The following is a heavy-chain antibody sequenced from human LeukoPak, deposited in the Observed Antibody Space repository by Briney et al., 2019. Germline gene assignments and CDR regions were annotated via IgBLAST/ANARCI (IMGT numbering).Heavy chain of an antibody. CDR1: GGSFSGYY. CDR2: INHSGST. D-gene: IGHD3-9*01. J-gene: IGHJ5*02. V-gene: IGHV4-34*01. Sequence: PSETLSLTCAVYGGSFSGYYWSWIRQPPGKGLEWIGEINHSGSTNYNPSLKSRVTISVDTSKNQFSLKLSSVTAADTAVYYCARRAGKLGLRYFDWSPPRAFDPWGQGTLVTVSS. CDR3: ARRAGKLGLRYFDWSPPRAFDP.